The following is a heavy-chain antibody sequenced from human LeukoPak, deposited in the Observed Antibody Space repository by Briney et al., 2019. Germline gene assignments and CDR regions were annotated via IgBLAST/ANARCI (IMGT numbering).Heavy chain of an antibody. CDR1: GFTFSSYA. Sequence: GGSLRLSCAASGFTFSSYAMSWVRQAPGKGLEWVSAISGSGGSTYYADSVKGRFTISRDNSKNTLYLQMNSLRAEDTAVYYCAKTGTKTYSSGRRFDYWGQGTLVTVSS. D-gene: IGHD6-19*01. CDR2: ISGSGGST. V-gene: IGHV3-23*01. CDR3: AKTGTKTYSSGRRFDY. J-gene: IGHJ4*02.